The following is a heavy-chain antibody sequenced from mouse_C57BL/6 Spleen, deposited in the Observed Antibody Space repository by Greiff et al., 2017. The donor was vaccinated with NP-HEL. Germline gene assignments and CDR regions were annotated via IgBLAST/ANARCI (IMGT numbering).Heavy chain of an antibody. Sequence: EVQLVESGGDLVKPGGSLKLSCAASGFTFSSYGMSWVRQTPDKRLEWVATISSGGSYTYYPDSVKGRFTISRDNAKNTLYLQMSSLKSEDTAMYYCARHSYSNYDYYAMDYWGQGTSVTVSS. V-gene: IGHV5-6*01. D-gene: IGHD2-5*01. CDR3: ARHSYSNYDYYAMDY. CDR1: GFTFSSYG. J-gene: IGHJ4*01. CDR2: ISSGGSYT.